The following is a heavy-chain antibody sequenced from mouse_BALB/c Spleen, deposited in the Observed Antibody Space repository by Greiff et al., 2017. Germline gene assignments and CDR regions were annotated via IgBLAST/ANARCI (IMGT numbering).Heavy chain of an antibody. CDR2: IRLKSNNYAT. D-gene: IGHD3-3*01. CDR3: TMGDGFAY. CDR1: GFTFSNYW. V-gene: IGHV6-6*02. J-gene: IGHJ3*01. Sequence: EVQLQESGGGLVQPGGSMKLSCVASGFTFSNYWMNWVRQSPEKGLEWVAEIRLKSNNYATHYAESVKGRFTISRDDSKSSVYLQMNNLRAEDTGIYYCTMGDGFAYWGQGTLVTVAA.